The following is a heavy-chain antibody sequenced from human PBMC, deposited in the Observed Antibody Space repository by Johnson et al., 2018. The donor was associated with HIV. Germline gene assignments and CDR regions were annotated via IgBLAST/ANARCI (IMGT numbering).Heavy chain of an antibody. V-gene: IGHV3-30*04. CDR2: ISYDGSNK. Sequence: QVQLVESGGGVVQPGRSLRLYCAASGFTFSSYAMHWVRQAPGKGLEWVAVISYDGSNKYYADSVKGRFTISRDNSKNTLYLQMNSLRAEDTAVYYCARDILEYSSSVPDAFDIWGQGTMVTVSS. J-gene: IGHJ3*02. CDR3: ARDILEYSSSVPDAFDI. D-gene: IGHD6-6*01. CDR1: GFTFSSYA.